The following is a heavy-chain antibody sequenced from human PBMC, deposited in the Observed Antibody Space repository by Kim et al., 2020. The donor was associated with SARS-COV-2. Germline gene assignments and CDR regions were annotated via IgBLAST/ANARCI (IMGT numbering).Heavy chain of an antibody. Sequence: SETLSLTCTVSGCSFSSYYWSWFRQPPGKGLVWIGHICYSGSTNSNPSLRSRVTISVDTSKNQFSLKLSSVTAADTAVYYCARATAITIFGVVCAFVVWGHWTMVTVSS. D-gene: IGHD3-3*01. J-gene: IGHJ3*01. V-gene: IGHV4-59*01. CDR1: GCSFSSYY. CDR2: ICYSGST. CDR3: ARATAITIFGVVCAFVV.